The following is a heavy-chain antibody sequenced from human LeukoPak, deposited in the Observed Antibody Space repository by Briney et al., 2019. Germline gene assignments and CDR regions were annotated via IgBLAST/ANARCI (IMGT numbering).Heavy chain of an antibody. V-gene: IGHV3-33*08. D-gene: IGHD3-22*01. CDR2: IWYDGSNK. Sequence: PGGSLRLSCEASGFRFDEYGMNWVRQAPGKGLEWVAVIWYDGSNKYYADSVKGRFTISRDNSKNTLYLQMNSLRAEDTAVYYCARDGVLGPVVVNTGDAFDIWGQGTMVTVSS. CDR1: GFRFDEYG. CDR3: ARDGVLGPVVVNTGDAFDI. J-gene: IGHJ3*02.